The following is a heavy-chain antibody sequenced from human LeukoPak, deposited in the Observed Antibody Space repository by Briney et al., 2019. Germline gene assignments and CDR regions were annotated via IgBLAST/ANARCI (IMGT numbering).Heavy chain of an antibody. V-gene: IGHV4-31*03. CDR2: IYYSGST. CDR3: ARDLSGTGYFDY. D-gene: IGHD1-14*01. Sequence: PSETLSLTCTVSGGSISSGGYYWSWIRQHPGKGLEWIGYIYYSGSTYYNPSLKSRVTISVDTSKNQFPLKLSSVTAADTAVYYCARDLSGTGYFDYWGQGTLVTVSS. CDR1: GGSISSGGYY. J-gene: IGHJ4*02.